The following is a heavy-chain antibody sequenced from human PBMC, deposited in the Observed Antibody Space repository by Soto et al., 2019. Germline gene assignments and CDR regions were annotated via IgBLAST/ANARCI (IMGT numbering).Heavy chain of an antibody. CDR2: INAGNGNT. J-gene: IGHJ3*02. V-gene: IGHV1-3*01. Sequence: QVQFVQSGAELKKPGASVKVSCKASGYTFTNYAMHWVRQAPGQRLEWMGWINAGNGNTKYSQKFQGRVTITRDTYARTAYVELTSLRSDATAVYYCARAGYCRSTSCSDAFDIWGQGTLVSVSS. CDR3: ARAGYCRSTSCSDAFDI. CDR1: GYTFTNYA. D-gene: IGHD2-2*01.